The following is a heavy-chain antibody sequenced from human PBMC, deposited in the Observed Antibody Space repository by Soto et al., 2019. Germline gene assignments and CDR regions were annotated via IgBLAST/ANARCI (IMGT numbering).Heavy chain of an antibody. D-gene: IGHD1-20*01. CDR1: GFTFSNYD. CDR2: ISSGSDTI. CDR3: AREYNWRFHDGFEI. J-gene: IGHJ3*02. V-gene: IGHV3-48*02. Sequence: GGSLRLSCAASGFTFSNYDMNWVRQAPGKGLEWISYISSGSDTIYYADSVKGRFTISRDRAKNSLYLQMNSLRDEDTAVYYCAREYNWRFHDGFEIWGQGTMVTVSS.